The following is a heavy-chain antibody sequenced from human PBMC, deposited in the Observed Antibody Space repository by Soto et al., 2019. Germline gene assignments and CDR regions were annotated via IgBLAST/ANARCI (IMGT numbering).Heavy chain of an antibody. V-gene: IGHV1-2*04. CDR3: ARNGYYDSSGYYYNYCYGMDV. J-gene: IGHJ6*02. Sequence: ASVKVSCKASGYTFTGYYMHWVRQAPGQGLEWMGWINPNSGGTNYAQKFQGWVTMTRDTSISTAYMELSRLRSDDTAVYYCARNGYYDSSGYYYNYCYGMDVWGQGTTVTVSS. CDR2: INPNSGGT. CDR1: GYTFTGYY. D-gene: IGHD3-22*01.